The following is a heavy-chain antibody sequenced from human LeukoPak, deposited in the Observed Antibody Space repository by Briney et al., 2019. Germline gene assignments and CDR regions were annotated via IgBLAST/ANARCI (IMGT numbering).Heavy chain of an antibody. J-gene: IGHJ4*02. CDR2: ISTYNGNT. CDR3: ARDPHQFSSGWSHFDY. D-gene: IGHD6-19*01. Sequence: ASVKVSCKASGYTFTSYGISWVRQAPGQGLEWMGWISTYNGNTKYAQKLQGRVTMTTDTSTSTAYMELRSLRSDDTAVYYCARDPHQFSSGWSHFDYWGQGALVTVSS. CDR1: GYTFTSYG. V-gene: IGHV1-18*01.